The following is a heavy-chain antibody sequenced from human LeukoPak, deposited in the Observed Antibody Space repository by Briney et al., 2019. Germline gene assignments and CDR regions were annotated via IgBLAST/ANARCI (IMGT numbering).Heavy chain of an antibody. D-gene: IGHD4-17*01. CDR1: GFTLTDHY. J-gene: IGHJ4*02. V-gene: IGHV3-11*01. Sequence: GGSLILSCTVSGFTLTDHYMSWFRQSPGRGLEWISWITSTGTTRDYADSVKGRFTISRDNTKNSVYLQMTSLRADDTAVYYCARDPDYGDPYWGQGTLVTVSS. CDR3: ARDPDYGDPY. CDR2: ITSTGTTR.